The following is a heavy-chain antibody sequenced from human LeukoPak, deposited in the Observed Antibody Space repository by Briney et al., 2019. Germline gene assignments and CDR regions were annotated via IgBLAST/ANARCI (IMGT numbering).Heavy chain of an antibody. CDR3: AREGGSGWYYFDY. D-gene: IGHD6-19*01. CDR1: GFTFSSYG. CDR2: ISYDGSNK. V-gene: IGHV3-30-3*01. J-gene: IGHJ4*02. Sequence: AGGSLRLSCAASGFTFSSYGVHWVRQAPGKGLEWVAVISYDGSNKYYADSVKGRFTISRDNSKNTLYLQMNSLRAEDTAVYCCAREGGSGWYYFDYWGQGTLVTVSS.